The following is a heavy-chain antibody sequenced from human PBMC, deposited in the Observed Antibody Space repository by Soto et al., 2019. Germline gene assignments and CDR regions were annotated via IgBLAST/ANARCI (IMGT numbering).Heavy chain of an antibody. V-gene: IGHV3-13*01. CDR3: AKDGEVDTAMAYFDY. CDR2: IGRAGDT. Sequence: GGSLRLSCAGSGYTFSRNDMHWVRQAPGKGLEWVSAIGRAGDTYYVDSVKGRFTISREDAKNSLYLQMNSLRAEDTAVYYCAKDGEVDTAMAYFDYWGQGSLVTVSS. D-gene: IGHD5-18*01. CDR1: GYTFSRND. J-gene: IGHJ4*02.